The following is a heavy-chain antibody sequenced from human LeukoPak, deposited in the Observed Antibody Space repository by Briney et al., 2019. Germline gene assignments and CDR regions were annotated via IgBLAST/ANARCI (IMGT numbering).Heavy chain of an antibody. CDR2: IYSGGST. D-gene: IGHD2-2*01. J-gene: IGHJ5*02. V-gene: IGHV3-53*01. CDR1: GFTVSSNY. Sequence: GGSLRLSCAASGFTVSSNYMSWVRQAPGKGLEWVSVIYSGGSTYYADSVKGRFTISRDNSKNTLYLQMNSLRAEDTAVYYCARTPYCSSTSCYGDWFDPWGQGTLVTVSS. CDR3: ARTPYCSSTSCYGDWFDP.